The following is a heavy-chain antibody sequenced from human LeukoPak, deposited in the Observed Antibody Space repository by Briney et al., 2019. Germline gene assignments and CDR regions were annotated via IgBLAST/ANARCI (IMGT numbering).Heavy chain of an antibody. J-gene: IGHJ4*02. CDR1: GFTVSSNY. CDR3: ARGRGYSGYDVFDY. V-gene: IGHV3-53*01. CDR2: IHSGGST. Sequence: GGSPRLSCAASGFTVSSNYMSWVRQAPGKGLEWVSVIHSGGSTYYADSVKGRFTISRDNSKNTLYLQMNSLRAEDTAVYYCARGRGYSGYDVFDYWGQGTLVTVSS. D-gene: IGHD5-12*01.